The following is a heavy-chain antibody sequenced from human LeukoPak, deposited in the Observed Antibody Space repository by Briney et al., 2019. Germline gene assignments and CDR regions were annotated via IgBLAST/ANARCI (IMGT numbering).Heavy chain of an antibody. CDR1: GFPFSSYA. Sequence: GGSLRLSCLASGFPFSSYAMHWVRQAPGKGLEWVGMISVDGDFEIYADSVKGRFTISRDSSKNTLYLQLDSLRPEDTAVYHRARPQNTDPVDFLIEFWGQGTLVTVSS. J-gene: IGHJ4*02. CDR2: ISVDGDFE. D-gene: IGHD3-9*01. CDR3: ARPQNTDPVDFLIEF. V-gene: IGHV3-30-3*01.